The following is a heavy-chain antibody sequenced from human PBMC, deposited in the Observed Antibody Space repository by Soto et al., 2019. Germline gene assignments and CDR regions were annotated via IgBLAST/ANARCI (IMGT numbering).Heavy chain of an antibody. D-gene: IGHD3-22*01. CDR1: GYTFTGYY. Sequence: ASVKVSCKASGYTFTGYYMHWVRQAPGQGLEWMGWINPNSGGTNYAQKFQGRVTMTRDTSISTAYMELSRLRSDDTAVYYCERGPSDDSSGSYPDWGQGTLVTVSS. V-gene: IGHV1-2*02. CDR2: INPNSGGT. J-gene: IGHJ1*01. CDR3: ERGPSDDSSGSYPD.